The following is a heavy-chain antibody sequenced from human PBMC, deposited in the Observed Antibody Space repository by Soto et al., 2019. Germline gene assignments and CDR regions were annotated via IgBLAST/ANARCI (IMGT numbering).Heavy chain of an antibody. CDR1: GGSFSGYY. CDR2: ISHSGST. CDR3: ARRDYHKTFQH. V-gene: IGHV4-34*01. Sequence: QVQLQQWGAGLLKPSETLSLTCGVYGGSFSGYYWNWVRQPPEKGLEWIGEISHSGSTNYNPSLKSRVTISVDTSRNHFSLRLNSVTAADTAVYYCARRDYHKTFQHWGQGTLVTVSS. D-gene: IGHD3-9*01. J-gene: IGHJ1*01.